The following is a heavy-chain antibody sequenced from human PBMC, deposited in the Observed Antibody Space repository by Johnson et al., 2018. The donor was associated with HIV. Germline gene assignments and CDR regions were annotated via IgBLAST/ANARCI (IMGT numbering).Heavy chain of an antibody. Sequence: QVQLVESGGGVVQPGGSLRLSCAASGFIFSNYGMHWVRQAPGKGLEWVAFMWYDGVNLHYADSVKGRFTISRDNSKNTLYLQRNSLRAEDTAVYYCARGGGYDYGFDIWGQGTMVTVSS. CDR1: GFIFSNYG. J-gene: IGHJ3*02. V-gene: IGHV3-30*02. CDR3: ARGGGYDYGFDI. CDR2: MWYDGVNL. D-gene: IGHD5-12*01.